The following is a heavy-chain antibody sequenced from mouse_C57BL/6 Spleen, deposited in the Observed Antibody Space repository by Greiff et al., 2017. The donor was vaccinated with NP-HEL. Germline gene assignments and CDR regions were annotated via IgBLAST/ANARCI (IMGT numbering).Heavy chain of an antibody. V-gene: IGHV1-80*01. CDR2: IYPGDGDT. CDR1: GYAFSSYW. Sequence: VQLQQSGAELVKPGASVKISCKASGYAFSSYWMNWVKQRPGKGLEWIRQIYPGDGDTNYNGKFKGKATLTADKSSSTAYMQLSSLTSEDSAVYFCAREDTYYSNGYWGQGTTLTVSS. D-gene: IGHD2-5*01. J-gene: IGHJ2*01. CDR3: AREDTYYSNGY.